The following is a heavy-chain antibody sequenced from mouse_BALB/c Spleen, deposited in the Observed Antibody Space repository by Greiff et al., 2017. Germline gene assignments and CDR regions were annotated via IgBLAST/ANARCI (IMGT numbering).Heavy chain of an antibody. V-gene: IGHV2-9*02. J-gene: IGHJ4*01. D-gene: IGHD2-1*01. CDR3: ARDYDNYLYYAMDY. CDR2: IWAGGST. Sequence: QVQLKESGPGLVAPSQSLSITCTVSGFSLTSYGVHWVRQPPGKGLEWLGVIWAGGSTNYNSALMSRLSISKDNSKSQVFLKMSSLQTDDTAMYYCARDYDNYLYYAMDYWGQGTSVTVSS. CDR1: GFSLTSYG.